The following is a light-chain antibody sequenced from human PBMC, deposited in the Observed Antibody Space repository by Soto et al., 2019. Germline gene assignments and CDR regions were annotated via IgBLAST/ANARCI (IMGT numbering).Light chain of an antibody. CDR1: QSVSSSY. Sequence: EIVLTQSPGTLSLSPGERATLSCRASQSVSSSYLAWYQQKPGQAPRLLIYGASSRATGIPDRFSGSGSGTDFTLTSNRLEPEDFAVYYCQQYGSSPRYTFGQGTKLEIK. J-gene: IGKJ2*01. CDR2: GAS. V-gene: IGKV3-20*01. CDR3: QQYGSSPRYT.